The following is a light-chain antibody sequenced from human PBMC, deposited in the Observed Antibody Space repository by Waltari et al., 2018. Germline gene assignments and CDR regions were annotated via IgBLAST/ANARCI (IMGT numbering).Light chain of an antibody. CDR1: QSLRGT. CDR3: QQYDYWPWT. CDR2: GTS. Sequence: EIVMTQSPATLSLSTGERATLSCRASQSLRGTFAWCQQKPGQPPSLLIYGTSTRATGIPARFSGSGSGTDFSLTISSLQPEDFATYYCQQYDYWPWTFGQGTRVETK. J-gene: IGKJ1*01. V-gene: IGKV3D-15*01.